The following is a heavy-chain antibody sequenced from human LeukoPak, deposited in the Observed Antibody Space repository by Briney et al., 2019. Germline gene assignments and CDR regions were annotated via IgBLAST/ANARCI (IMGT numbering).Heavy chain of an antibody. CDR1: GFTFSSYW. CDR3: ARDGYIAARPNWFDP. Sequence: GGSLRLSCAASGFTFSSYWMHWVRQAPGKGLVWVSRINSDGSSTSYADSVKGRFTISRDNSKNTLYLQMNSLRAEDTAVYYCARDGYIAARPNWFDPWGQGTLVTVSS. J-gene: IGHJ5*02. V-gene: IGHV3-74*01. D-gene: IGHD6-6*01. CDR2: INSDGSST.